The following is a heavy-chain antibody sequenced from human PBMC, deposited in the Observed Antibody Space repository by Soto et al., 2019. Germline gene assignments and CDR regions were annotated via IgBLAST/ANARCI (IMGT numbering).Heavy chain of an antibody. D-gene: IGHD1-1*01. V-gene: IGHV1-18*01. Sequence: QVHLVQSGAEVKKPGASVKVSCKGSGYAFTTYGITWVRQAPGQGLEWMGWISSHNGNTNYAQKPQGRVTVTRDTSTSTSYMELRLLISDDTAVYYCATGRYGDYWGQGALVTVSS. CDR3: ATGRYGDY. CDR1: GYAFTTYG. CDR2: ISSHNGNT. J-gene: IGHJ4*02.